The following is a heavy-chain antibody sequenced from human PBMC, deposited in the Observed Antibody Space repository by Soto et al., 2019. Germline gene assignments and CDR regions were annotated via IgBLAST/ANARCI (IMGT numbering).Heavy chain of an antibody. J-gene: IGHJ4*02. Sequence: PGGSLRLSCAASGFTFSSYAMSWVRQAPGKGLEWVSAISSSGGSTYYADSVKGRFTISRDNSKNTLYLQMNSLRAEDTAVYYCAKVEGATMGATGWGGYYFDYWGQGTLVTVSS. D-gene: IGHD5-12*01. CDR3: AKVEGATMGATGWGGYYFDY. CDR1: GFTFSSYA. CDR2: ISSSGGST. V-gene: IGHV3-23*01.